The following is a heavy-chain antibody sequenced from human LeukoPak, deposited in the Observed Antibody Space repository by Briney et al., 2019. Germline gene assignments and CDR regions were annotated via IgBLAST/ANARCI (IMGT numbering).Heavy chain of an antibody. Sequence: ASVKVSCKASGGTFSSYAISWVRQAPGQGLEGMGGIIPIFGTANYAQKFQGRVTITADESTSTAYMELSSLRSEDTAVYYCASPRDGYSGVGFDYWGQGTLVTVSS. CDR2: IIPIFGTA. CDR3: ASPRDGYSGVGFDY. J-gene: IGHJ4*02. V-gene: IGHV1-69*13. CDR1: GGTFSSYA. D-gene: IGHD5-24*01.